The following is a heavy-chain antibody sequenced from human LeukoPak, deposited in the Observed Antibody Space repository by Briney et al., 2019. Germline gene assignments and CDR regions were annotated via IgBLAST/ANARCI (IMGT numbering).Heavy chain of an antibody. D-gene: IGHD4-4*01. CDR1: GFTFSSYW. CDR3: ARDGGYTNYANSMDV. Sequence: GGSLRLSCAASGFTFSSYWMSWVRQAPGKGLEWVANIKQDGSEKYYVDSVKGRFTISRDNAKNSLYLQMNSLRAEDTAVYYCARDGGYTNYANSMDVWGQGTTVTVSS. V-gene: IGHV3-7*01. J-gene: IGHJ6*02. CDR2: IKQDGSEK.